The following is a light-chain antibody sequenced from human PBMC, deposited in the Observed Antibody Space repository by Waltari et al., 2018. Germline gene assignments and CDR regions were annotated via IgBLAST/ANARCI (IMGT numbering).Light chain of an antibody. Sequence: QSALTQPASVSGSPGQSITISCTGTSSDVGGYNFVPWYQQHPGKVPKLIIYGVTNRTSGVSNRFSGSKSGNTASLTISGLQAEDEADYYCCSYTSSLTALFGGGTKVTVL. CDR3: CSYTSSLTAL. J-gene: IGLJ2*01. CDR1: SSDVGGYNF. CDR2: GVT. V-gene: IGLV2-14*03.